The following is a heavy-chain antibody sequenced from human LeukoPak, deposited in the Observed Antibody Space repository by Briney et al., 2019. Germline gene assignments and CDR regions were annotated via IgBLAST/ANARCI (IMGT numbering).Heavy chain of an antibody. J-gene: IGHJ4*02. Sequence: SSETLSLTCIVSGGSISSYCWSWIRQPPGKGLEWIGYIYYSGSTNYNPSLKSRVTIPVDTSKNQFSLKLSSVTAADTAVYFCARGGVNIDYWGQGTLVTVSS. CDR3: ARGGVNIDY. CDR1: GGSISSYC. CDR2: IYYSGST. V-gene: IGHV4-59*01. D-gene: IGHD3-10*01.